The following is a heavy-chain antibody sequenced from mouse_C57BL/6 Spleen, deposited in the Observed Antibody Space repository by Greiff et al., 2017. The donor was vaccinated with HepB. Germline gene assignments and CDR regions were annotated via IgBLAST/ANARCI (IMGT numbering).Heavy chain of an antibody. J-gene: IGHJ4*01. Sequence: VQLQQPGAELVRPGTSVKLSCKASGYTFTSYWMHWVKQRPGQGLEWIGVIDPSDSYTNYNQKFKGKATLTVDTSSSTAYMQLSSLTSEDSAVYYCARGDDYDWAMDYWGQGTSVTVSS. CDR2: IDPSDSYT. CDR1: GYTFTSYW. V-gene: IGHV1-59*01. D-gene: IGHD2-4*01. CDR3: ARGDDYDWAMDY.